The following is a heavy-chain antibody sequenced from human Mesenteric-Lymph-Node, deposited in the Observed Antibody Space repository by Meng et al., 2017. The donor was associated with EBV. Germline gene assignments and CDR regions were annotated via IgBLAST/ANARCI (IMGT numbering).Heavy chain of an antibody. CDR2: ISSDGSIT. J-gene: IGHJ4*01. V-gene: IGHV3-74*01. Sequence: EGSREEAVSGLVQPGRSLTLSCQCPGFTCSMYWMQWVRQAPGKGLGWVSLISSDGSITRNGDSVKGRFSIARDNAKNTVYLQMNNLRADDTAVYYCARTFQGLDYWGHGTLVTVSS. D-gene: IGHD2/OR15-2a*01. CDR1: GFTCSMYW. CDR3: ARTFQGLDY.